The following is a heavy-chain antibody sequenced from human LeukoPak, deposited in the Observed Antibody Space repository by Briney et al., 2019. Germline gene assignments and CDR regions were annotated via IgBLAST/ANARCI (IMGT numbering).Heavy chain of an antibody. CDR3: ARDHIVVVTATHTNWFDR. J-gene: IGHJ5*02. Sequence: ASVTVSCKASGYTFTGYYMHWVRQAPGQGLEWMGWINPNSGGTNYAQKFQGRVTMTRDTSISTAYMELSRLRSDDTAVYYCARDHIVVVTATHTNWFDRWGQGTLVTVSS. CDR1: GYTFTGYY. CDR2: INPNSGGT. V-gene: IGHV1-2*02. D-gene: IGHD2-21*02.